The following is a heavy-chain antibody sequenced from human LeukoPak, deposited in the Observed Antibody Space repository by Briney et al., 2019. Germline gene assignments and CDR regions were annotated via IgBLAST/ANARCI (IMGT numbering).Heavy chain of an antibody. CDR3: ARLLDNDSSGDPDTFDL. V-gene: IGHV4-59*11. CDR2: IHYTGGI. Sequence: SETLSLTCTVSGGSINGHFWSWVRQPPGKGLEWSAFIHYTGGIRYNPCLQSRATISLDRSERRLSLKLTSVTAADSAVYYCARLLDNDSSGDPDTFDLWGQGTVVSVSS. CDR1: GGSINGHF. J-gene: IGHJ3*01. D-gene: IGHD3-22*01.